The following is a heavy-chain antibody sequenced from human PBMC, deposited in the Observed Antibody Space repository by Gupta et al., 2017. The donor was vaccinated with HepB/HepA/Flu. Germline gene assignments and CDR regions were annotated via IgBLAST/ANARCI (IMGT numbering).Heavy chain of an antibody. J-gene: IGHJ3*02. Sequence: QVQLVQSGAEVKKPGASVRISCKVSGYTFTYLGLHWVRQAPVRQAPGPRLEWMGWINAGNGDTKYSQKFQGSVTITRDTSTNTAYMEVNSLRSEETAVYYCATNTSHDSFDIWGQGTRVTVSS. V-gene: IGHV1-3*01. CDR2: INAGNGDT. D-gene: IGHD3-22*01. CDR3: ATNTSHDSFDI. CDR1: GYTFTYLG.